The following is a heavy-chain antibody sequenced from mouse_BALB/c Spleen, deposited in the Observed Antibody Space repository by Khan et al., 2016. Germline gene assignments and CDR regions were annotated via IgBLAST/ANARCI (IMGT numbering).Heavy chain of an antibody. CDR1: GYAFTTYN. CDR2: IDPYNGVS. Sequence: VQLKQSGPELVKPGASVKVSCKGSGYAFTTYNMYWVKQSHGKSLEWIGYIDPYNGVSSYNQKFKDKATLTVDASSSTAYMHLNSLTSEDSAVYYCGRWDGNYVPFAYWGQGTLVTVSA. V-gene: IGHV1S135*01. D-gene: IGHD2-1*01. J-gene: IGHJ3*01. CDR3: GRWDGNYVPFAY.